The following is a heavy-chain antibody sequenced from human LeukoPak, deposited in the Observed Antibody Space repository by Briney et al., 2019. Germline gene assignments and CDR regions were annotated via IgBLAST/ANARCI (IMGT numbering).Heavy chain of an antibody. CDR3: AKRGVVIRVILVGFHKEAYYFDS. Sequence: GGSLRLSCAVSGVTLSNYGMSWVRQAPGKGLEWVAGISDSGGTTNYADSVKGRFTISRDNPKNTLYLQMKSLRAEDTAVYFCAKRGVVIRVILVGFHKEAYYFDSWGQGALDTVSS. V-gene: IGHV3-23*01. D-gene: IGHD3-22*01. CDR1: GVTLSNYG. J-gene: IGHJ4*02. CDR2: ISDSGGTT.